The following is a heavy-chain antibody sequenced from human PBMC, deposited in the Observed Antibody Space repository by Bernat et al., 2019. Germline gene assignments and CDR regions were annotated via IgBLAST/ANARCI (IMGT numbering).Heavy chain of an antibody. CDR3: AKVYGSGDRYYYGMDV. V-gene: IGHV3-30*18. CDR2: ISYDGSNK. Sequence: VQLVESGGGLVQPGRSLRLSCAASGFTFDDYAMHWVRQAPGKGLEWVAVISYDGSNKYYADSVKGRFTISRDNSKNTLYLQMNSLRAEDTAVYYCAKVYGSGDRYYYGMDVWGQGTTVTVSS. J-gene: IGHJ6*02. CDR1: GFTFDDYA. D-gene: IGHD3-10*01.